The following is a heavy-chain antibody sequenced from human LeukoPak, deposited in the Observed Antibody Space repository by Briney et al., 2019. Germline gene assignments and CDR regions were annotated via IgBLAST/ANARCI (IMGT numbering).Heavy chain of an antibody. J-gene: IGHJ5*02. CDR2: INPNSGGT. V-gene: IGHV1-2*02. CDR1: GYTFTGYY. CDR3: ARGGVYQLPPRPNWFDP. Sequence: AASVKVSCKASGYTFTGYYMHWVRQAPGQGLEWMGWINPNSGGTNYAQKFQGRVTMTRDTSISTAYMELSRLRSDDTAVYYCARGGVYQLPPRPNWFDPWGQGTLVTVSS. D-gene: IGHD2-2*01.